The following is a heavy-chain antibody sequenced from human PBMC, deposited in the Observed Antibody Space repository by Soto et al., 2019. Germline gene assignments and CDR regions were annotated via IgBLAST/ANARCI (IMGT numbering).Heavy chain of an antibody. CDR1: GYTFTNYY. CDR2: INPRGGRT. D-gene: IGHD3-3*02. V-gene: IGHV1-46*01. Sequence: ASVKVSCKASGYTFTNYYMHWVRQAPGQGLEWMGMINPRGGRTTYPQKFQGRVTMTTDTSTSTVYMELSSLRSEDTAVYYCATILTPASYWSQGTLVTVSS. CDR3: ATILTPASY. J-gene: IGHJ4*02.